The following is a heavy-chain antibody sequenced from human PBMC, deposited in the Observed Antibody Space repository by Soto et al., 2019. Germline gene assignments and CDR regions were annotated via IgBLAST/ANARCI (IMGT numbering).Heavy chain of an antibody. V-gene: IGHV3-74*01. CDR1: GFIFSGYW. CDR3: ARVFGASNFYCYYGMYX. D-gene: IGHD3-3*01. J-gene: IGHJ6*02. CDR2: INTDGSGT. Sequence: GGSLRLSCAASGFIFSGYWFYWVRQAPGKGLVWVSRINTDGSGTIQAEPVKVRFTISRDDDKKTLYLQMNSLRAEDTAVYYCARVFGASNFYCYYGMYXWGQGATVTVS.